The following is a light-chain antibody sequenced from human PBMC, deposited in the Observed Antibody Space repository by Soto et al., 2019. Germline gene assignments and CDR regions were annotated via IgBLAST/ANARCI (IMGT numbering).Light chain of an antibody. CDR2: AAS. Sequence: DIQMTQSPSSLSASVGDRVTITCRASQSISSYLNWYQQKPGKAPKLLIYAASSLQYGVPSRFSGSGSGTDFTLTISSLQPEDFATYYCQQSYSTALYTFGQGTKLEIK. J-gene: IGKJ2*01. V-gene: IGKV1-39*01. CDR1: QSISSY. CDR3: QQSYSTALYT.